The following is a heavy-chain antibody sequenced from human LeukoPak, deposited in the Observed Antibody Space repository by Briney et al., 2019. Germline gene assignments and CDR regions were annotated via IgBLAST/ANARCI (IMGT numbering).Heavy chain of an antibody. CDR1: GYSISNNFY. CDR2: INHSWST. CDR3: ATHNRRYSEGYYFDY. V-gene: IGHV4-38-2*02. D-gene: IGHD3-16*01. Sequence: PSETLSLTCTVSGYSISNNFYWAWIRQSPGQGLEWIVSINHSWSTYYNPSLKSRVTISVDTSKNQFSLKLSSVTAADTAVYYCATHNRRYSEGYYFDYWGQGTLVTVSS. J-gene: IGHJ4*02.